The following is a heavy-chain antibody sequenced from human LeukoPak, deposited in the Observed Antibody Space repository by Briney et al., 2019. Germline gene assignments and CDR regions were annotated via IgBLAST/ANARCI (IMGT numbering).Heavy chain of an antibody. CDR2: ISYDGSNK. Sequence: GGSLRLSCAASGFTVSSNYMSWVRQAPGKGLEWVAVISYDGSNKYYADSVKGRFTISRDNSKNTLYLQMNSLRAEDTAVYYCARDRDSSGYSDYWGQGTLVTVSS. V-gene: IGHV3-30-3*01. CDR3: ARDRDSSGYSDY. CDR1: GFTVSSNY. D-gene: IGHD3-22*01. J-gene: IGHJ4*02.